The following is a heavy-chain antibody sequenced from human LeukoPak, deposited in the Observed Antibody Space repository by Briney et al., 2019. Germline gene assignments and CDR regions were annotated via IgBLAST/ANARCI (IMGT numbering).Heavy chain of an antibody. CDR3: ARHIRFLEWLPYYYYMDV. CDR2: INSSGSTI. J-gene: IGHJ6*03. D-gene: IGHD3-3*01. CDR1: GFTFSDYY. Sequence: GGFLRLSCAASGFTFSDYYMSWIRQAPGKGLEWVSYINSSGSTIYYADSVKGRFTISRDNAKNSLYLQMNSLRAEDTAVYYCARHIRFLEWLPYYYYMDVWGKGTTVTVSS. V-gene: IGHV3-11*04.